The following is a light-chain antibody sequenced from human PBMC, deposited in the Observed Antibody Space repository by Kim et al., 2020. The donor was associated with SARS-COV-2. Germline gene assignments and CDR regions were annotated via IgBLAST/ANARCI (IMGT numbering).Light chain of an antibody. J-gene: IGKJ4*01. V-gene: IGKV1-39*01. Sequence: DIQMTQSPSSLSASVGDRVTITCRASQNISSYLNWYQQKPGKAPKLLIYGASSLQSGVPSRFSGSGSGTDFTLTISSLQPEDFATYYCQQSYSTPLTFGGGTKLEI. CDR2: GAS. CDR3: QQSYSTPLT. CDR1: QNISSY.